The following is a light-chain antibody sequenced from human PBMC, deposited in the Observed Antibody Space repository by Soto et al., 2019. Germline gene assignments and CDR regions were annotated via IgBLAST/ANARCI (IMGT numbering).Light chain of an antibody. CDR2: DAS. CDR1: RGVNSTF. J-gene: IGKJ1*01. Sequence: EIVLTQSPGTLSLSPGEGATLSSRAGRGVNSTFLAWYKQKPGQAPRLLMYDASSRATDIPDRFSGSGSGTDFTLTINRLEPEDFAVYYCQQYGSSRTFDQGTKVEIK. V-gene: IGKV3-20*01. CDR3: QQYGSSRT.